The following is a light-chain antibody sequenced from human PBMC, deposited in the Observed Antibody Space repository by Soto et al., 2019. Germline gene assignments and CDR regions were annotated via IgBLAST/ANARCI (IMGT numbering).Light chain of an antibody. CDR1: SSDVGGYNY. CDR2: EVS. J-gene: IGLJ2*01. Sequence: QSALTQPASVYGSPGQSITISCTGTSSDVGGYNYVSWYQQHPGKAPKLMIYEVSNRPSGVSNRFSGSKSGNTASLTISGLQAEDEADYYCSSYTSSSTYVVFGGGTKRPS. V-gene: IGLV2-14*01. CDR3: SSYTSSSTYVV.